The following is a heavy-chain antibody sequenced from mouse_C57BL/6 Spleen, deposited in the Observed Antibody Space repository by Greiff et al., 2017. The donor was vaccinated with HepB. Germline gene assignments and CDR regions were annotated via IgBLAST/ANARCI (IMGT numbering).Heavy chain of an antibody. CDR1: GFTFSSYA. Sequence: EVMLVESGEGLVKPGGSLKLSCAASGFTFSSYAMSWVRQTPEKRLEWVAYISSGGDYIYYADTVKGRFTISRDNARNTLYLQMSSLKSEDTAMYDCTREGIYDGPLFDYWGQGTTLTVSS. CDR2: ISSGGDYI. J-gene: IGHJ2*01. D-gene: IGHD2-3*01. V-gene: IGHV5-9-1*02. CDR3: TREGIYDGPLFDY.